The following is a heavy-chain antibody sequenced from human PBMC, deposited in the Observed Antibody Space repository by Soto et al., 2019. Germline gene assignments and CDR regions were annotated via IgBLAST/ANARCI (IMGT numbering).Heavy chain of an antibody. Sequence: SETLSLTCSVSGDSISRIDYYWTWIRQHPEKGLEWIGNIYFRGNTYYSPSLESRLTISVDTSKNQFSLKLTSVTAADTAVYYCAREGGSYDSGGYLITGASDIWGQGTMVTVSS. CDR2: IYFRGNT. V-gene: IGHV4-31*02. D-gene: IGHD3-22*01. J-gene: IGHJ3*02. CDR1: GDSISRIDYY. CDR3: AREGGSYDSGGYLITGASDI.